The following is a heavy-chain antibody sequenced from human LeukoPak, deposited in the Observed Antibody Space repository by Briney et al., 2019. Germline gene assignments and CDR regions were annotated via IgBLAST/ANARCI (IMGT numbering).Heavy chain of an antibody. CDR1: GFTFDDYA. Sequence: PGRSLRLSCAASGFTFDDYAIHWVRQAPGKGLEWVAGISWGSGNIRYADSVKGRFTISRDNAKNSLYLQMNSLRAEDTAFYYCAKDILRDYGGSYLGCDYWGQGTLVTVSS. CDR3: AKDILRDYGGSYLGCDY. D-gene: IGHD1-26*01. CDR2: ISWGSGNI. V-gene: IGHV3-9*01. J-gene: IGHJ4*02.